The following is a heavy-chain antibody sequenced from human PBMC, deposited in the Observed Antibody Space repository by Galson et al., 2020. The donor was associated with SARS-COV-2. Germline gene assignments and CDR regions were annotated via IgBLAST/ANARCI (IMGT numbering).Heavy chain of an antibody. V-gene: IGHV3-30-3*01. D-gene: IGHD1-7*01. J-gene: IGHJ6*02. Sequence: GGSLRLSCAASGFTFSSYAMHWVRQAPGKGLEWVAVISYDGSNKYYADSVKGRFTISRDNSKNTLYLQMNSLRAEDTAVYYCARSLGLLYYYYYGMDVWGQGTTVTVSS. CDR1: GFTFSSYA. CDR2: ISYDGSNK. CDR3: ARSLGLLYYYYYGMDV.